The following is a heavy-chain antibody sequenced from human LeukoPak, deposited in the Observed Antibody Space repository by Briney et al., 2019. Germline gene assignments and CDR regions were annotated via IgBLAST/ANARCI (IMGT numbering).Heavy chain of an antibody. CDR2: IYHSWST. V-gene: IGHV4-31*03. J-gene: IGHJ4*02. CDR1: GGSISSGGYY. CDR3: ARAPYGSSPVDY. D-gene: IGHD4-23*01. Sequence: SQTLSLTCTVSGGSISSGGYYWSWIRQHPGKGLEWIGYIYHSWSTYYNPSLKSRVTISVDTSKNQFSLKLSSVTAADTAVYYCARAPYGSSPVDYWGQGTLVTVSS.